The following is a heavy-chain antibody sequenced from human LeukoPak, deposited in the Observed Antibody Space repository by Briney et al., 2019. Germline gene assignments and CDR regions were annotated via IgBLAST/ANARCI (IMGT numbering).Heavy chain of an antibody. V-gene: IGHV3-23*01. CDR2: INSGGNT. D-gene: IGHD2-21*02. CDR1: GFTFRSSS. Sequence: GGSLRFSCAVSGFTFRSSSMSWVRQAPGKGLEWVSLINSGGNTYYADSVKGRFIISRDNSKNMLYLHMNSLRAEDTAVFYCAKEARQCGGDCFSLLDYWGQGTLVTVSS. J-gene: IGHJ4*02. CDR3: AKEARQCGGDCFSLLDY.